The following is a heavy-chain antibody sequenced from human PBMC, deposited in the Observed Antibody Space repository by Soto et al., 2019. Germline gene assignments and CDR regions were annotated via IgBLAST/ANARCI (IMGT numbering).Heavy chain of an antibody. J-gene: IGHJ6*02. CDR1: GGSISNGDYY. CDR2: IYYSGST. D-gene: IGHD3-10*01. V-gene: IGHV4-30-4*01. Sequence: SETPSLTCTVSGGSISNGDYYWSWIRQPPGKGLEWIGYIYYSGSTYYNPSLKSRVTISVDTSKNQFSLKLSSVTAADTAVYYCASETMVRGVMDYYYYGMDVWGQGITVTVSS. CDR3: ASETMVRGVMDYYYYGMDV.